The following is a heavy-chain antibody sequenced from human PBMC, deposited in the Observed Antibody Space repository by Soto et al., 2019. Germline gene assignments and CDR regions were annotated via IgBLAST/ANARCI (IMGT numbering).Heavy chain of an antibody. CDR1: GYTFTYRY. CDR3: ASTERRYSHPFDY. Sequence: SVKVSCKASGYTFTYRYLHWVRQAPGQALEWMGWITPFNGNTNYAQKFQDRVTITRDRSMSTAYMELSSLRSEDTAMYYCASTERRYSHPFDYWGQGTLVTVSS. V-gene: IGHV1-45*02. CDR2: ITPFNGNT. D-gene: IGHD5-18*01. J-gene: IGHJ4*02.